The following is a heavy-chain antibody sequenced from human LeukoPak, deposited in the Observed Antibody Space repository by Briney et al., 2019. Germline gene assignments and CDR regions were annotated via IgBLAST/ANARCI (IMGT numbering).Heavy chain of an antibody. Sequence: PGRSLRLSCAASGLTFNNARMSWVRQATGKGLEWVGRIKSKTGGGTTDYAAPVKGRFTISRDDSKNTLYLQMDSLKTEDTAVYYCATVTYYYDRGGIDHPYWGQGTLVTVSS. D-gene: IGHD3-22*01. CDR1: GLTFNNAR. J-gene: IGHJ4*02. V-gene: IGHV3-15*01. CDR2: IKSKTGGGTT. CDR3: ATVTYYYDRGGIDHPY.